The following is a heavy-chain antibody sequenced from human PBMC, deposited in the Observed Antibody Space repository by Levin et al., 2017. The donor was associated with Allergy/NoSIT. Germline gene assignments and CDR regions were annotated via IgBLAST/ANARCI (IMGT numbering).Heavy chain of an antibody. CDR2: ISGSGGST. V-gene: IGHV3-23*01. Sequence: PGGSLRLSCAASGFTFSSYAMSWVRQAPGKGLEWVSAISGSGGSTYYADSVKGRFTISRDNSKNTLYLQMNSLRAEDTAVYYCAKDFGSHYGATPYFQHWGQGTLVTVSS. J-gene: IGHJ1*01. D-gene: IGHD3-3*01. CDR1: GFTFSSYA. CDR3: AKDFGSHYGATPYFQH.